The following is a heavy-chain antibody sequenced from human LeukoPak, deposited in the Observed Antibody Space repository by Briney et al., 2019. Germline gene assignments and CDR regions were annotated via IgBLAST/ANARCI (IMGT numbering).Heavy chain of an antibody. Sequence: SQTLSLTCAVSGGSISSGGYSWSWIRQPPGKGLEWIGSIYCSGSTYYNPSLKSRVTISVDTSKNQFSLKLSSVTAADTAVYYCARDSILWFGELFNYYYGMDVWGQGTTVTVSS. CDR1: GGSISSGGYS. D-gene: IGHD3-10*01. CDR2: IYCSGST. CDR3: ARDSILWFGELFNYYYGMDV. J-gene: IGHJ6*02. V-gene: IGHV4-39*07.